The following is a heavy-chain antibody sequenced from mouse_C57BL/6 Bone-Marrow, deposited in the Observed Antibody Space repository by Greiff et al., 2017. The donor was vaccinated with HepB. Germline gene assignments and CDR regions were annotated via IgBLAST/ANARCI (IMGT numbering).Heavy chain of an antibody. CDR2: ISDGGSYT. Sequence: DVKLVESGGGLVKPGGSLKLSCAASGFTFSSYAMSWVRQTPEKRLEWVATISDGGSYTYYPDNVKGRFTISSDNAKNNLYLQLSHLKSEDTAMYYCARDSGYDYAHYFDYWGQGTTLTVSS. V-gene: IGHV5-4*01. CDR1: GFTFSSYA. CDR3: ARDSGYDYAHYFDY. D-gene: IGHD2-4*01. J-gene: IGHJ2*01.